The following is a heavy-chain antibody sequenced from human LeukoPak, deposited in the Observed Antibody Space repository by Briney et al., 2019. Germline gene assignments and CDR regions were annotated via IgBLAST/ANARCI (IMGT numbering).Heavy chain of an antibody. CDR2: IYSSGST. D-gene: IGHD6-19*01. J-gene: IGHJ4*02. CDR1: GGSITSGGYY. V-gene: IGHV4-31*03. CDR3: ARVAGDSHSSGHMVGDH. Sequence: PSETLSLTCTVSGGSITSGGYYWTWIRQHPGKGLEWIGYIYSSGSTYYNPSLKGRLTISVDTSKIQFSLKLSSVTAADTAVYYCARVAGDSHSSGHMVGDHWGQGTLVTVSS.